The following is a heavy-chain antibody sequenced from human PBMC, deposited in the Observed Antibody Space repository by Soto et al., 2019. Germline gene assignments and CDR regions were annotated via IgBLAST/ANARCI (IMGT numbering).Heavy chain of an antibody. CDR3: ARDNDVWCGYFYYFDN. V-gene: IGHV3-33*01. J-gene: IGHJ4*02. CDR2: IWYDATNK. CDR1: GFSFSSYG. D-gene: IGHD3-3*01. Sequence: QVQLVESGGGVVQPGRSLRLSCSASGFSFSSYGMHWVRQAPGKGLEWVAVIWYDATNKHYADSVKGRFTISRDNSKNTLYLEMNSLRAEDTAVYYCARDNDVWCGYFYYFDNWGQGTVVTVSA.